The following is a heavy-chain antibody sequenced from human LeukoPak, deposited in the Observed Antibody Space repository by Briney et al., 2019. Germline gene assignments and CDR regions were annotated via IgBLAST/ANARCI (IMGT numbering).Heavy chain of an antibody. J-gene: IGHJ3*02. CDR2: INPNSGGT. D-gene: IGHD2-15*01. V-gene: IGHV1-2*06. CDR1: GYTFTGYY. CDR3: AREERYCSGGSCHPLYAFDI. Sequence: ASVKVSCKASGYTFTGYYMHWVRQAPGQGPEWMGRINPNSGGTNYAQKFQGRVTMTRDTSISTAYMELGRLRSDDTAVYYCAREERYCSGGSCHPLYAFDIWGQGTMVTVSS.